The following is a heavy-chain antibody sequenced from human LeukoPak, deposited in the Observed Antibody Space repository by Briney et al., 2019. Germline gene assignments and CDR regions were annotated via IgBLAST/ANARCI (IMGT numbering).Heavy chain of an antibody. CDR2: INHSGST. Sequence: PSETLSLTCAVYGGSFSGYYWIWIRQPSGKGLEWIGEINHSGSTNYNPSLKSRVTISVDTSKNQFSLKLSSVTAADTAVYYCAGGGYSYGSVDYWGQGTLVTVSS. D-gene: IGHD5-18*01. CDR3: AGGGYSYGSVDY. J-gene: IGHJ4*02. V-gene: IGHV4-34*01. CDR1: GGSFSGYY.